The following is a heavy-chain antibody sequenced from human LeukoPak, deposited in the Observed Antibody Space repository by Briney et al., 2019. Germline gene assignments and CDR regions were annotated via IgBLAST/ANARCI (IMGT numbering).Heavy chain of an antibody. CDR3: ARGAQYYDFWSGYYTPLAFDI. CDR2: IIPIFGTA. J-gene: IGHJ3*02. D-gene: IGHD3-3*01. V-gene: IGHV1-69*05. CDR1: GGTFSSYA. Sequence: SVKVSCKASGGTFSSYAISWVRQAPGQGLEWMGGIIPIFGTANYAQKFQGRVTITTDESTSTAYMELSSLRSEDTAVYYCARGAQYYDFWSGYYTPLAFDIWGQGTMATVSS.